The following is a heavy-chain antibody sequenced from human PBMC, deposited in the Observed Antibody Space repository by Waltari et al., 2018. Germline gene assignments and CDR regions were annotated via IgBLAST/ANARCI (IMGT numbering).Heavy chain of an antibody. V-gene: IGHV1-8*01. CDR1: GSTFTRYD. CDR2: INPNTGNT. D-gene: IGHD3-16*01. Sequence: QVQLVQSGAEVKKPGASVKVPCKASGSTFTRYDINWVRQTQGQGLEWMGWINPNTGNTGFSQKFQDRLIMTTNPSINTAYMELPGLTSEDTGVYYCARGAAPGKGAHWFDPWGQGTLVTVSS. CDR3: ARGAAPGKGAHWFDP. J-gene: IGHJ5*02.